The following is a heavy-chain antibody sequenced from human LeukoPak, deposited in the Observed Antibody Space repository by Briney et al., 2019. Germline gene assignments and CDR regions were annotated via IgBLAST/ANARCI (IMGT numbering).Heavy chain of an antibody. CDR2: IYGGGST. CDR3: ASWPGRWYGEDS. V-gene: IGHV3-53*01. CDR1: GFTVSSNY. D-gene: IGHD3-10*01. Sequence: GGSLRLSCAASGFTVSSNYMSWVRQAPGKGLEWVSVIYGGGSTYYADSVKGRFTISRDISKNTLYLQMNSLRAEDTAVYYCASWPGRWYGEDSWGQGTLVTVSS. J-gene: IGHJ4*02.